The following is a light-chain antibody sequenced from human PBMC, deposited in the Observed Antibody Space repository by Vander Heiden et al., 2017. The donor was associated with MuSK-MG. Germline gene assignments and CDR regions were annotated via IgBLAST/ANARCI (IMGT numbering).Light chain of an antibody. CDR3: QQFHCYPLT. CDR1: QGINSA. V-gene: IGKV1-13*02. CDR2: DAS. Sequence: AIQLTQSPSSLSASVRDRVTITCRASQGINSALAWYQQRPGKPPKLLIYDASYLESGVSSRFSGSGSGTDFTLTISSLQPEDFATYYCQQFHCYPLTFGGGTRVDIK. J-gene: IGKJ4*01.